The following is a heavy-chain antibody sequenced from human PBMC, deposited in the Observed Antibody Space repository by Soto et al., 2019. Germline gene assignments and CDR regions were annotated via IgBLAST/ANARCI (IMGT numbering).Heavy chain of an antibody. V-gene: IGHV1-18*01. CDR1: GYTFTSYG. CDR2: ISTYNGNT. D-gene: IGHD3-10*01. CDR3: AREMVRGVGSDY. J-gene: IGHJ4*02. Sequence: QVQLVQSGAEEKKHGASVMVSCKASGYTFTSYGISWVRQARGQGLEWMGWISTYNGNTKYAQKLQGRVTMTTDTSTSTAYMELRSLRSDDTAVFYCAREMVRGVGSDYWGQGTLVTVSS.